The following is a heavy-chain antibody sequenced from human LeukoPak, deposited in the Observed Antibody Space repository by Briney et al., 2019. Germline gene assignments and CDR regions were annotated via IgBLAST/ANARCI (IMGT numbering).Heavy chain of an antibody. V-gene: IGHV5-51*01. Sequence: GESLKISCKGSGYSFTIYWIGWVRQMPGKGLEWMGIIYPGDSDTRYSPSFQGQVTISADKSISTAYLQWSSLKASDTAMYYCARRRYSSGWSPYGMDVWGQGTTVTVSS. CDR2: IYPGDSDT. D-gene: IGHD6-19*01. CDR3: ARRRYSSGWSPYGMDV. CDR1: GYSFTIYW. J-gene: IGHJ6*02.